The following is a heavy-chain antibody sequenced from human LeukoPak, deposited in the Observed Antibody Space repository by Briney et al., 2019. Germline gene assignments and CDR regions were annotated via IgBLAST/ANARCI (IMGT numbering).Heavy chain of an antibody. CDR1: SGSFSSGGYY. J-gene: IGHJ4*02. Sequence: SDTLSLTCTVSSGSFSSGGYYWSWIRQHPGKGLEWIGYIHYSGSTYYNPSLKSRVTISVDTSKKQFSLKMNSVTAADTAVYYCARSLTNSFDYWGQGTLVTVSS. CDR2: IHYSGST. D-gene: IGHD4-11*01. V-gene: IGHV4-31*03. CDR3: ARSLTNSFDY.